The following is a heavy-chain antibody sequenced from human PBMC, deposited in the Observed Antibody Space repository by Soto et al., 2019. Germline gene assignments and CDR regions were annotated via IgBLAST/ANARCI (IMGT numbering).Heavy chain of an antibody. Sequence: PSETLSLTCSVSGVSLTSYYWSGIRQTPGKTLEWIGCIFYKGTTNYNPSLKSRVTISLDMSKNQFSLKLKSVSAEDTALYYCARGKGTHIYWGPGTLVTVSS. CDR2: IFYKGTT. V-gene: IGHV4-59*01. D-gene: IGHD3-10*01. CDR1: GVSLTSYY. J-gene: IGHJ4*02. CDR3: ARGKGTHIY.